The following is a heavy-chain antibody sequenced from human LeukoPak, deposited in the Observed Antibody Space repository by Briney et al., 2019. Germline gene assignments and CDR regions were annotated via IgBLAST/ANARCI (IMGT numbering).Heavy chain of an antibody. CDR2: IYWDDDK. CDR1: GFSLSTNGVG. V-gene: IGHV2-5*02. Sequence: SGPTLVKPTQTLTLTCSFSGFSLSTNGVGVGGIRQPPGKDVEWLALIYWDDDKRYSPSLKSRLTITKDTSKNQVVLTMTNMDPVDTATYYCALSDPMGAAFDFWRQGTMVTVSS. J-gene: IGHJ3*01. CDR3: ALSDPMGAAFDF. D-gene: IGHD3-16*01.